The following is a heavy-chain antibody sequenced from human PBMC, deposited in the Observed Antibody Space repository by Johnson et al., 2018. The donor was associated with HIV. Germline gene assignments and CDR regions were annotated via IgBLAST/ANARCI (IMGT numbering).Heavy chain of an antibody. V-gene: IGHV3-30-3*01. Sequence: QVQLVESGGGVVQPGRSLRFSCAASGFTFSSYAMHWVRQAPGKGLEWVAVISYDGSNKYYADSVKGRFTISRDNAKNSLYLQMNSLRVEDTAVYYCASADVFDIWGQGTVVTVSS. CDR2: ISYDGSNK. CDR1: GFTFSSYA. CDR3: ASADVFDI. J-gene: IGHJ3*02.